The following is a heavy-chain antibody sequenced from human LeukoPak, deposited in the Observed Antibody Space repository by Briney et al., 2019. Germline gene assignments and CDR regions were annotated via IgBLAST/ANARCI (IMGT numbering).Heavy chain of an antibody. D-gene: IGHD2-2*01. V-gene: IGHV3-30-3*02. J-gene: IGHJ3*02. CDR2: TSYDESGK. Sequence: GGSLRLSCAASGFSFSSYAMHWVCQAPGKGLEWVAVTSYDESGKYYADSVKGRFTISRDSSKNTLYMQMISLRPEDTAMYYCAKSTPYAFDIWGQGTMVTVSS. CDR3: AKSTPYAFDI. CDR1: GFSFSSYA.